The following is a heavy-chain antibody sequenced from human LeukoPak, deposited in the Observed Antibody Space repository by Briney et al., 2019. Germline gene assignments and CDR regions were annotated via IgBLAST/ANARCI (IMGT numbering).Heavy chain of an antibody. Sequence: PGGSLRLSCAASGFTFGSYSINWVRQAPGKGLEWVSYIGRSSSSIYYADSVKGRFTISRDNAKNSLYLQMSSLRAEDTAVYYCASEYQQPLDYWGQGALVTVSS. J-gene: IGHJ4*02. V-gene: IGHV3-48*04. CDR2: IGRSSSSI. D-gene: IGHD2-2*01. CDR3: ASEYQQPLDY. CDR1: GFTFGSYS.